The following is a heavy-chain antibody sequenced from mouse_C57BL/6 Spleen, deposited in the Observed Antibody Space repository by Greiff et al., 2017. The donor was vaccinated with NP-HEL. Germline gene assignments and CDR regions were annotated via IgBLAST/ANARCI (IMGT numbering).Heavy chain of an antibody. CDR3: ARDSSGYGAY. CDR2: IHPNSGST. Sequence: VQLQQPGAELVKPGASVKLSCKASGYTFTSYWMHWVKQRPGQGLEWIGMIHPNSGSTNYNEKFKSKATLTVEKSSSTAYMQLSSLTSEDSAVYYCARDSSGYGAYWGQGTLVTVSA. CDR1: GYTFTSYW. V-gene: IGHV1-64*01. D-gene: IGHD3-2*02. J-gene: IGHJ3*01.